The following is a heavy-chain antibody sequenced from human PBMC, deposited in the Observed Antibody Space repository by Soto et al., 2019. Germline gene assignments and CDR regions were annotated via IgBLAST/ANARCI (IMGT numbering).Heavy chain of an antibody. CDR2: IIPIFGTA. CDR1: GGTFSSYA. V-gene: IGHV1-69*13. D-gene: IGHD3-3*01. Sequence: SVKVSCKASGGTFSSYAISWVRQAPGQGLEWMGGIIPIFGTANYAQKFQGRVTITADESTSTAYMELSSLRSEDTAVYYCARDLPQRITIFGVVRGYYYYGMDVWGQGTTVTVSS. J-gene: IGHJ6*02. CDR3: ARDLPQRITIFGVVRGYYYYGMDV.